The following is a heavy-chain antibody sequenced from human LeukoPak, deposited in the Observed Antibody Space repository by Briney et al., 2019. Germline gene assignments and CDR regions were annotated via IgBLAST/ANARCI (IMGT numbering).Heavy chain of an antibody. CDR2: ISGSGGST. CDR1: GFTFSSYA. V-gene: IGHV3-23*01. J-gene: IGHJ4*02. Sequence: GGSLRLSCAASGFTFSSYAMSWVRQAPGKGLEWVSAISGSGGSTYYADSVKGRFTISRDNPKNTLYLQMNSLRAEDTAVYYCAKDHGRKSNVDIVPTNHEENWGQGTLVTVSS. CDR3: AKDHGRKSNVDIVPTNHEEN. D-gene: IGHD5-12*01.